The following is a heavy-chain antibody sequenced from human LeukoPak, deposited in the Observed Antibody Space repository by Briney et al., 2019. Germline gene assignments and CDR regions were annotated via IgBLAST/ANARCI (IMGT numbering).Heavy chain of an antibody. J-gene: IGHJ6*02. CDR3: AREEVAAAGRYYYYGMDV. D-gene: IGHD6-13*01. V-gene: IGHV1-2*02. Sequence: ASVKVSCKASGYTFTGYYMHWVRQAPGQGLEWMGWINPNSGGTNYAQTFQGRVTMTRDTSISTAYMELSRLRSDDTAVYYCAREEVAAAGRYYYYGMDVWGQGTTVTVSS. CDR1: GYTFTGYY. CDR2: INPNSGGT.